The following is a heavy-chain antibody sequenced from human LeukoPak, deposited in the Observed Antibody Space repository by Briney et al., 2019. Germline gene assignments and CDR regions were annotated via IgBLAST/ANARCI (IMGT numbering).Heavy chain of an antibody. Sequence: GGSLRLSCAASGFTFSSYAMSWVRQAPGKGLEWVSAISGSGGSTYYADSVKGRFTISRDNSKNTLYLQMNSLRAEDTAVYYCAREHKNWNSRSDAFDIWGQGTMVTVSS. CDR1: GFTFSSYA. D-gene: IGHD1-7*01. J-gene: IGHJ3*02. CDR2: ISGSGGST. V-gene: IGHV3-23*01. CDR3: AREHKNWNSRSDAFDI.